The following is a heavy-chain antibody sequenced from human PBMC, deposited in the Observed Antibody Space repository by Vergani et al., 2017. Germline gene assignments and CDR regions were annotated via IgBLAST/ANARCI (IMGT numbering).Heavy chain of an antibody. Sequence: QVQLQESGPGLVKPSETLCLTCTVSGGSISSYYWSWIRQPPGKGLEWIGYIYYSGSTNYNPSLKSRVTISVDTSKNQFSLKLSSVTAADTAVYYCARAPSSGYYYFDYWGQGTLVTVSS. CDR3: ARAPSSGYYYFDY. CDR1: GGSISSYY. D-gene: IGHD3-22*01. J-gene: IGHJ4*02. V-gene: IGHV4-59*01. CDR2: IYYSGST.